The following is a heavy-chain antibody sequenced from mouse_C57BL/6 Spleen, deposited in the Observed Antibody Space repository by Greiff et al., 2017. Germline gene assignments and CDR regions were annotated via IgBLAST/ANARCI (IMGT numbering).Heavy chain of an antibody. D-gene: IGHD2-5*01. Sequence: EVKLQESGPGLVKPSQSLSLTCSVTGYSITSGYYWNWIRQFPGNKLEWMGYISYDGSNNYNPSRKNRISITHATTKNQFYLKLNTVTTEDTATYYWARDNYSNYVGFAYWGQGTLVTVSA. CDR2: ISYDGSN. V-gene: IGHV3-6*01. CDR1: GYSITSGYY. J-gene: IGHJ3*01. CDR3: ARDNYSNYVGFAY.